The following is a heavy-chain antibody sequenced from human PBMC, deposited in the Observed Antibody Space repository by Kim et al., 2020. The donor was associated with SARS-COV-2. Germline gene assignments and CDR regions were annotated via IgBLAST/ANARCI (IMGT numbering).Heavy chain of an antibody. J-gene: IGHJ4*02. Sequence: SETLSLTCTVSGGSISSSSYYWGWIRQPPGKGLEWIGSIYYSGSTYYNPSLKSRVTISVDTSKNQFSLKLSSVTAADTAVYYCARRRAYYYESGLMGTGFDYWGQGTLVTVSS. CDR3: ARRRAYYYESGLMGTGFDY. CDR2: IYYSGST. CDR1: GGSISSSSYY. V-gene: IGHV4-39*01. D-gene: IGHD3-22*01.